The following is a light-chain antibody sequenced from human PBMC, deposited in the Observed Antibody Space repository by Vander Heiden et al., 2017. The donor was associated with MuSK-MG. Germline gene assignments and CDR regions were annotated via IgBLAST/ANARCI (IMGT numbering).Light chain of an antibody. Sequence: QSALTQHDSVSESPGQSSTISCTGTSSGVGGYHYVSWYQQHPGKAPKLMIYDVSNRPSGVSNRFSGSKSGNTASLTISGLQAEDEADYYCSSYTSSSTLEFGGGTKLTVL. J-gene: IGLJ3*02. CDR3: SSYTSSSTLE. V-gene: IGLV2-14*03. CDR1: SSGVGGYHY. CDR2: DVS.